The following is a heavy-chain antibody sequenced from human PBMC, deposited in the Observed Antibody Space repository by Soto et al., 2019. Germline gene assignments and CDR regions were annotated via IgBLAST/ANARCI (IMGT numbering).Heavy chain of an antibody. CDR2: ISSSGSTI. V-gene: IGHV3-11*01. CDR3: VCGGSYLFDAFDI. J-gene: IGHJ3*02. Sequence: QVQLVESGGGLVKPGGSLRLSCAASGFTFSDYYMSWIRQAPGKGLEWVSYISSSGSTIYYADSVKGRFTISRDNAENSLCLQMNSLRADDTAVYYCVCGGSYLFDAFDIWGQGTMVTVSS. CDR1: GFTFSDYY. D-gene: IGHD1-26*01.